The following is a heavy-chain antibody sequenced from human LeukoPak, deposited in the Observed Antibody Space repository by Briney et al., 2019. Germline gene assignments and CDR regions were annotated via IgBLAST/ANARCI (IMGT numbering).Heavy chain of an antibody. Sequence: GGSLRLSCAASGFAFTNYGMRWVRQAPGKGLVWVSHINHDGGLRNYADSVQGRFTVSRDIAKNTLYLHMNSLGADDTATYYSARDVFSVGDSWGQGTLVTVSS. CDR2: INHDGGLR. J-gene: IGHJ4*02. CDR1: GFAFTNYG. D-gene: IGHD5/OR15-5a*01. CDR3: ARDVFSVGDS. V-gene: IGHV3-74*01.